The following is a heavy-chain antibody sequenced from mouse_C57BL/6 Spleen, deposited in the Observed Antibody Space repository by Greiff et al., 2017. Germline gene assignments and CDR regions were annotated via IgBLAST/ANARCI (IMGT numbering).Heavy chain of an antibody. CDR2: INPNDGGT. CDR1: GFTFTDYN. V-gene: IGHV1-18*01. J-gene: IGHJ3*01. CDR3: ARWGRYYDYDENWFAY. Sequence: VQLMQSGPELVKPGASVKIPCKASGFTFTDYNMDWVKQSPGKSLEWIGAINPNDGGTIYNQNVKGKATLTVHKSYSTAYMELRSLTTEDTAVYDCARWGRYYDYDENWFAYWGQGTLVTVSA. D-gene: IGHD2-4*01.